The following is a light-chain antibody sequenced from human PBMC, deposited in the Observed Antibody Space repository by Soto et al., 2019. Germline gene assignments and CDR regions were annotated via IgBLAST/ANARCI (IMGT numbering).Light chain of an antibody. CDR3: QQYGRT. Sequence: EIVLTQSPVTLSLSPGEIATLSCRASQSVSSSYLAWYQQKPGQAPRLLIYGASSRATGIPDRFSGSGSGTDFTLTISRLEPEDFAVYYCQQYGRTFGQGTKVDIK. CDR2: GAS. CDR1: QSVSSSY. V-gene: IGKV3-20*01. J-gene: IGKJ1*01.